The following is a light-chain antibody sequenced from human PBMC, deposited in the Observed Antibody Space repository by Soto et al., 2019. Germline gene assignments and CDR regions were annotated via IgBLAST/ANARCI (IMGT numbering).Light chain of an antibody. Sequence: QSALTQPRSASGSPGQSVTISCTGTSRDVGGYNYVSWYQQHPGKAPKLMIYEVSKRPSGVPDRFSGSKSGNTASLTVSGLQAEDEADYYCSSYAGSNFYVFGTGTKLTVL. V-gene: IGLV2-8*01. CDR3: SSYAGSNFYV. CDR2: EVS. CDR1: SRDVGGYNY. J-gene: IGLJ1*01.